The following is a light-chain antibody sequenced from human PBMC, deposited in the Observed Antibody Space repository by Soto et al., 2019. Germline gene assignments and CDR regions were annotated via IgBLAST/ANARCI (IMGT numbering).Light chain of an antibody. V-gene: IGLV1-47*02. J-gene: IGLJ1*01. CDR3: AAWDAALSACV. CDR2: YSN. CDR1: DPNTGSNS. Sequence: QSGVGQPPSTSGTARQVVNMSCSGGDPNTGSNSVYWYQHLPRIAAKLLIYYSNQRPSGVPDRCFGSRAATSASLAIVVLRSEDEAVYYCAAWDAALSACVFGNGTKVTVL.